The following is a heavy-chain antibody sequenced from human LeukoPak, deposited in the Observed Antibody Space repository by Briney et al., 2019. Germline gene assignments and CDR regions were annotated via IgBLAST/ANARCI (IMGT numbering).Heavy chain of an antibody. V-gene: IGHV3-21*01. Sequence: GGSLRLSCAASGFPFSSYSMNWVRQAPGKGLEWVSSISSSSSYIYYADSVKGRFTISRDNAKNSLYLQMNSLRAEDTAVYYCARGPSGYHNTGGQGTLVTVSS. CDR2: ISSSSSYI. J-gene: IGHJ4*02. CDR3: ARGPSGYHNT. D-gene: IGHD5-12*01. CDR1: GFPFSSYS.